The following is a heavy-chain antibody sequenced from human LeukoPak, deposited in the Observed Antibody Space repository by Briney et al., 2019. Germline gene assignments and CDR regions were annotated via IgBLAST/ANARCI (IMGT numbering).Heavy chain of an antibody. CDR3: ARSENDILTGYSYYYYGMDV. V-gene: IGHV3-7*01. CDR2: IKQDGSEK. Sequence: GGSLRLPCAASGFTFSSYWMSWVRQAPGKGLEWVANIKQDGSEKYYVDSVKGRFTISRDNAKNSLYLQMNSLRAEDTAVYYCARSENDILTGYSYYYYGMDVWGQGTTVTVSS. J-gene: IGHJ6*02. D-gene: IGHD3-9*01. CDR1: GFTFSSYW.